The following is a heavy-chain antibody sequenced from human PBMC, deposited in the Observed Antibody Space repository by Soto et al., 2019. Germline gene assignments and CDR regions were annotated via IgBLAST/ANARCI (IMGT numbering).Heavy chain of an antibody. J-gene: IGHJ6*02. V-gene: IGHV4-31*03. Sequence: QVQLQESGPGLVKPSQTLSLTCTVSGGSISSGGSYWSWIRQHQGKGLEWIGYIYYSGSTYYNPSLTSRVTISVDTSKNPFSLKLSSVTAADTAVYYCARGGRRSPGMDVWGQGTTVTVSS. CDR2: IYYSGST. CDR1: GGSISSGGSY. CDR3: ARGGRRSPGMDV.